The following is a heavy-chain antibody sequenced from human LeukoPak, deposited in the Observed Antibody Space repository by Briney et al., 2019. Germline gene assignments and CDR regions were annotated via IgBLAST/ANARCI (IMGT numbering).Heavy chain of an antibody. CDR3: ARVVAGTVGFDP. CDR1: GASISSYY. Sequence: SETLSLTCTVSGASISSYYWTWIRQPPGKGLEWIGHIYYSGSTKYNPSLKSRVTMSVDTSKNHFSLKLSSVTAADTAVYYCARVVAGTVGFDPWGQGTLVTVSS. J-gene: IGHJ5*02. V-gene: IGHV4-59*12. D-gene: IGHD6-19*01. CDR2: IYYSGST.